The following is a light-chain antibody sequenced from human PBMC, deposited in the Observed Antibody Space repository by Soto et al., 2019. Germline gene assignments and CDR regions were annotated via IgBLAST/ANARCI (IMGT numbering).Light chain of an antibody. CDR2: DAS. J-gene: IGKJ3*01. CDR3: QQYDSLPPFT. V-gene: IGKV1-33*01. CDR1: QDIGNH. Sequence: DIQMTQSPSSLSASVGDRVTITCQASQDIGNHLNWYQQKPGKAPRFLIYDASNLETGVPSRFSGSGSGTYFTFTISSLQPEDIATYYCQQYDSLPPFTFGPGTKVAIK.